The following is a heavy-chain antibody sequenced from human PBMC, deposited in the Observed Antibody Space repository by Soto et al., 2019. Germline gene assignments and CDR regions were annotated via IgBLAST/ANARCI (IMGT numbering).Heavy chain of an antibody. D-gene: IGHD4-17*01. V-gene: IGHV3-11*01. CDR2: ISSSGSTI. J-gene: IGHJ6*02. Sequence: QVQLVESGGGLVKPGGSLRLSCAASGFTFSDYYMSWIRQAPGKGLEWVSYISSSGSTIYYADSVKGRFTISRDNAKNSVYLQMNSLRADDTAVYYSAIPTVTPHNGMDVWGHWTTVTVSS. CDR3: AIPTVTPHNGMDV. CDR1: GFTFSDYY.